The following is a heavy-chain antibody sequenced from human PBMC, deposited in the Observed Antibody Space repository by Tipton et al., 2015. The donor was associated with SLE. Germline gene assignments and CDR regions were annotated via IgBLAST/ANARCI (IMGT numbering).Heavy chain of an antibody. CDR3: ARLSGNYYFYMDV. CDR2: ISYSGGT. J-gene: IGHJ6*03. V-gene: IGHV4-31*03. D-gene: IGHD1-14*01. CDR1: GDFLTTSVYY. Sequence: TLSLTCSVSGDFLTTSVYYWGWIRQHPVMGLEWVGHISYSGGTYYNPSLKSRLVMSVDTSNGHFSLRLNSVTAADTAVYYCARLSGNYYFYMDVWGKGTTVTVSS.